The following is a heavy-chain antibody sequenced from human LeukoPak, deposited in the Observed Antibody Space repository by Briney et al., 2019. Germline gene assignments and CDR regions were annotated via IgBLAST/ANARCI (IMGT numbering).Heavy chain of an antibody. J-gene: IGHJ3*02. CDR3: ARVKATRSHDAFDI. D-gene: IGHD1-1*01. Sequence: GASVKVSCKASGYTFTSYDINWVRQATGQGLEWMGWMNPNSGNTGYAQKFQGRVTITRNTSISTAYMELSSLRSEDTAVYYCARVKATRSHDAFDIWGQGTMVTVSS. CDR2: MNPNSGNT. CDR1: GYTFTSYD. V-gene: IGHV1-8*03.